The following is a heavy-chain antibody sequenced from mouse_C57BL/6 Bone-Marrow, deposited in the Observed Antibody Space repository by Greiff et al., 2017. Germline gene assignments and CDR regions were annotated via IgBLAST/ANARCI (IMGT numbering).Heavy chain of an antibody. CDR2: SRNKANDYTT. V-gene: IGHV7-1*01. CDR1: GFTFSDFY. J-gene: IGHJ1*03. Sequence: EVKLMESGGGLVQSGRSLRLSCATSGFTFSDFYMEWVRQAPGKGLEWIAASRNKANDYTTEYSASVKGRFIVSRDTSQSLLYLQMNALRAEDTAIYCCARDAGDGYCYWYFGVWGTGTTVTFSS. CDR3: ARDAGDGYCYWYFGV. D-gene: IGHD2-3*01.